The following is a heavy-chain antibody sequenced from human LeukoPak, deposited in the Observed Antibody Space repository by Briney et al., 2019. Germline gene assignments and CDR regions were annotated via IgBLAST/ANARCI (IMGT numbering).Heavy chain of an antibody. Sequence: GGSLRLSCAASGFTFSSYSMHWVRQAPGKGLEWVAVISYDGNNEYYADSVTGRFTISRDNSKNTLFMQMISLIAEDTAVYYCARDVVPYSYYYMDVWGKGTTVTVSS. CDR1: GFTFSSYS. V-gene: IGHV3-30*04. CDR3: ARDVVPYSYYYMDV. D-gene: IGHD2-21*01. J-gene: IGHJ6*03. CDR2: ISYDGNNE.